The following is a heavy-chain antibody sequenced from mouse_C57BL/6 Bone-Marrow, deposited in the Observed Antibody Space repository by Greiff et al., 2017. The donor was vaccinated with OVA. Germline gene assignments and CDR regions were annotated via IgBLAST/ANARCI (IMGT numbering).Heavy chain of an antibody. CDR1: GFTFSDYG. D-gene: IGHD2-14*01. CDR3: ANRGYYAMDY. CDR2: ISSGSSTI. J-gene: IGHJ4*01. V-gene: IGHV5-17*01. Sequence: EVQRVESGGGLVKPGGSLKLSCAASGFTFSDYGMHWVRQAPEKGLEWVAYISSGSSTIYYADTVKGRFTISRDNAKNTLFLQMTSLRSEDTAMYYCANRGYYAMDYWGQGTSVTVSS.